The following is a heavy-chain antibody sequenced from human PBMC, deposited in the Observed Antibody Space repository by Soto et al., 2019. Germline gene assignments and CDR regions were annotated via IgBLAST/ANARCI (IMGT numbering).Heavy chain of an antibody. CDR1: GGTFSSYT. D-gene: IGHD3-10*01. V-gene: IGHV1-69*04. CDR2: IIPILGIA. J-gene: IGHJ4*02. Sequence: GASVKVSCKASGGTFSSYTISWVRQAPGQGLEWMGRIIPILGIANYAQKFQGRVTITADKSTSTAYMELSSLRSEDTAVYYCARDPDYYGSGAWDFDYWGQGTLVTVSS. CDR3: ARDPDYYGSGAWDFDY.